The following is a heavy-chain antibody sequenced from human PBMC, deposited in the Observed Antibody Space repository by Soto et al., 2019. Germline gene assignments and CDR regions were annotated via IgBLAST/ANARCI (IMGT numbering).Heavy chain of an antibody. Sequence: GGSLRLSCAASGFTFSSYAMSWVRQAPGKGLEWVSAISGSGGSTYYADSVKGRFTISRDNSKNTLYLQMNSLRAEDTAVYYCAKAEQLVPYYYYYGMDVWGQGTTVTVSS. V-gene: IGHV3-23*01. D-gene: IGHD6-6*01. J-gene: IGHJ6*02. CDR1: GFTFSSYA. CDR2: ISGSGGST. CDR3: AKAEQLVPYYYYYGMDV.